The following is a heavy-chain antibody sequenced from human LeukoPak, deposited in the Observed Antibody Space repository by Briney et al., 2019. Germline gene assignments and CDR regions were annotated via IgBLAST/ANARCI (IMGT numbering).Heavy chain of an antibody. V-gene: IGHV4-61*02. D-gene: IGHD6-19*01. Sequence: SETLSLTCTVSGGSISSGSYYWSWIRQPAGKGLEWIGRIYTSGSTNYNPSLKSRVTISVDTSKNQFSLKLSSVTAADTAVYYCARGRYSSGWYGENLDYWGQGTLVTVSS. CDR2: IYTSGST. CDR3: ARGRYSSGWYGENLDY. J-gene: IGHJ4*02. CDR1: GGSISSGSYY.